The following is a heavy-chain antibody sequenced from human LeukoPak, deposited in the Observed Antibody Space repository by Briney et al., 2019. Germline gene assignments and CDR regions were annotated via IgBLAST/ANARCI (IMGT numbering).Heavy chain of an antibody. CDR3: AKTGRPNNSGWYRWFDP. J-gene: IGHJ5*02. D-gene: IGHD6-19*01. CDR1: GDSISTYY. CDR2: ICNSGGT. Sequence: SETLSLTCTVSGDSISTYYWSWIRQPPEKGLEWIGCICNSGGTNYNPSLKSRVTISVDTSKDQFSLNLSSVTAADTAVYYCAKTGRPNNSGWYRWFDPWGQGTLVTVSS. V-gene: IGHV4-4*09.